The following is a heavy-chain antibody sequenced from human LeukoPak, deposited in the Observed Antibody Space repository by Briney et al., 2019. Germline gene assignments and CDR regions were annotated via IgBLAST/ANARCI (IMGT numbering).Heavy chain of an antibody. CDR1: GFTFSSYS. CDR2: ISSSSSYI. Sequence: PGGSLRLSCAASGFTFSSYSMNWVRQAPGKGLEWVSSISSSSSYIYYADSVKGRFTISRDNAKNSLYLQMNSLRAEDTAVYYCASLTGEYSGYGPIDYWGQGTLVTVSS. J-gene: IGHJ4*02. CDR3: ASLTGEYSGYGPIDY. V-gene: IGHV3-21*01. D-gene: IGHD5-12*01.